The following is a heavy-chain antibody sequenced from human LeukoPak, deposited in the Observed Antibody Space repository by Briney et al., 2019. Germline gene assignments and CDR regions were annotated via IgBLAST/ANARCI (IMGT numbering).Heavy chain of an antibody. CDR1: GFTFGAHW. CDR3: ATDAGYYRFEY. CDR2: INQDASEK. D-gene: IGHD2-21*01. J-gene: IGHJ4*02. Sequence: GGALRLSCTDSGFTFGAHWISWVRQAPGKGLEWVANINQDASEKFYVDSVKGRFTISRDNDRKSVYLQIDSLSDEDMGVYYCATDAGYYRFEYWGQGTLVTVSS. V-gene: IGHV3-7*01.